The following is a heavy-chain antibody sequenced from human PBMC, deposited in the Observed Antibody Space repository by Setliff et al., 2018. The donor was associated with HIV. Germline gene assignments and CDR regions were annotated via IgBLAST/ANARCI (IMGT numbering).Heavy chain of an antibody. D-gene: IGHD2-21*02. V-gene: IGHV4-61*02. CDR2: IYTSGST. CDR1: GGSISSDSYY. Sequence: SETLSLTCTVSGGSISSDSYYWSWIRQPAGKGLEWIGRIYTSGSTNYNPSLKSRVTISVDTSKNQFSLNLDSVTAADTAVYYCARHDCGGDCSINWFDPWGQGTLVTVSS. CDR3: ARHDCGGDCSINWFDP. J-gene: IGHJ5*02.